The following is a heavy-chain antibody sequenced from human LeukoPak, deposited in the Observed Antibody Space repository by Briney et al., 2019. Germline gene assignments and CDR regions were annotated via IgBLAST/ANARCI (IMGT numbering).Heavy chain of an antibody. J-gene: IGHJ5*02. CDR2: INPSGGST. V-gene: IGHV1-46*01. D-gene: IGHD6-19*01. Sequence: ASVKVSCKASGYTFTSYYMHWVRQAPGQGLEWMGIINPSGGSTSYAQKFQGRVTMTRDMSTSTVYMELSSLRSEDTAVYYCARGYSSGWYLGNWFDPWGQGTLVTVSS. CDR1: GYTFTSYY. CDR3: ARGYSSGWYLGNWFDP.